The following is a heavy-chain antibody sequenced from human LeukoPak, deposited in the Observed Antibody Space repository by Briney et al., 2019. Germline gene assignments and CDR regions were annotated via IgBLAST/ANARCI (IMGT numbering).Heavy chain of an antibody. CDR1: GGSISSSSYY. CDR2: IYYSGST. J-gene: IGHJ4*02. V-gene: IGHV4-39*07. CDR3: ARDRGAARTPFDY. Sequence: SETLSLTCTVSGGSISSSSYYWGWIRQPPGKGLEWIGSIYYSGSTYYNPSLKSRVTISVDTSKNQFSLKRSSVTAADTAVYYCARDRGAARTPFDYWGQGTLVTVSS. D-gene: IGHD6-6*01.